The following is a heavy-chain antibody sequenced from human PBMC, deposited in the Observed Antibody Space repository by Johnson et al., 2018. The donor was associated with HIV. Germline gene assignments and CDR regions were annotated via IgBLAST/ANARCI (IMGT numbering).Heavy chain of an antibody. Sequence: QVQLVESGGGVVQPGGSLRLSCAASGFTFSSYGMHWVRQAPGKGLEWVAFIRYDGSNKYYADSVKGRFTISRDNSKNTLDLQLNSLRAEDTAVYFCARGYGDYTRAYDAFDVWGQGTLVTVSS. D-gene: IGHD4-17*01. J-gene: IGHJ3*01. CDR2: IRYDGSNK. V-gene: IGHV3-30*02. CDR1: GFTFSSYG. CDR3: ARGYGDYTRAYDAFDV.